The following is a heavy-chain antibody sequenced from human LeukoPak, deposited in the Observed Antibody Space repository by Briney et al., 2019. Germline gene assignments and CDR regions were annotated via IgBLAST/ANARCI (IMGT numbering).Heavy chain of an antibody. V-gene: IGHV4-61*01. CDR3: ARAGSSWYGPANWFDP. J-gene: IGHJ5*02. CDR1: GGSVSSGSYY. CDR2: IYYSGST. Sequence: SSETLSLTCTVSGGSVSSGSYYWSWIRQPPGKGLEWIGYIYYSGSTNHNPSLKSRVTISVDTSKNQFSLKLSSVTAADTAVYYCARAGSSWYGPANWFDPWGQGTLVTVSS. D-gene: IGHD6-13*01.